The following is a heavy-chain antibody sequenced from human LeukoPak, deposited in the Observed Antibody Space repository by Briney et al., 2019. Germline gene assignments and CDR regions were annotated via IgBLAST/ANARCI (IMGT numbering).Heavy chain of an antibody. D-gene: IGHD4-23*01. CDR1: GFTFSSYG. J-gene: IGHJ6*02. CDR3: ARTFGYGGNSGFPKYGMDV. V-gene: IGHV3-21*01. Sequence: GGSLRLSCAASGFTFSSYGMNWVRQAPGQGLDWVSSISSSSSYIYYADSVKGRFTISRDNAKNSLYLQMNSLRAEDTAVYYCARTFGYGGNSGFPKYGMDVWGQGTTVTVSS. CDR2: ISSSSSYI.